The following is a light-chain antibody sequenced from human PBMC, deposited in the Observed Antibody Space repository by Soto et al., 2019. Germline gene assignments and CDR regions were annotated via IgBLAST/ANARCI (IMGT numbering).Light chain of an antibody. CDR3: QSYNSSLSGYV. CDR2: GNS. Sequence: QSVLTQPPSVSGAPGQRVTISCTGSSSNIGAGYDVHWYQQLPGTAPKLLIYGNSNRPSGVPDRFSGSKSGTSASLAITGLQDEDEADYYCQSYNSSLSGYVFGTGTKVTLL. J-gene: IGLJ1*01. V-gene: IGLV1-40*01. CDR1: SSNIGAGYD.